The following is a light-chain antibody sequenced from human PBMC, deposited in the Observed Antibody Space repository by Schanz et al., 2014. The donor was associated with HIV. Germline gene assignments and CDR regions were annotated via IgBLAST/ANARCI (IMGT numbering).Light chain of an antibody. Sequence: QSALTQPPSASGSPGQSVTISCTGTSSDVGDYNYVSWYQQHPGTAPKIMIYEVSNRPSGVPDRFSGSKSGNTASLTISGLQAADEADYYCSTFSGNATLFGGGTKLTVL. CDR3: STFSGNATL. J-gene: IGLJ2*01. V-gene: IGLV2-8*01. CDR1: SSDVGDYNY. CDR2: EVS.